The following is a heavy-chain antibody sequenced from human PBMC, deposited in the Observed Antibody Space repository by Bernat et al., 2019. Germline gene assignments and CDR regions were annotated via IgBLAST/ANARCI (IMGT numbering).Heavy chain of an antibody. CDR3: ARLTGGRPFDI. J-gene: IGHJ3*02. D-gene: IGHD2-15*01. CDR1: GGSISSSSCY. CDR2: IYYSGT. V-gene: IGHV4-39*01. Sequence: QLQLQESGPGLVKSSETLSLTCTVSGGSISSSSCYWGWIRQPPGKGLEWIGSIYYSGTYYNPSLKSRVTISVDTSKNQFSLKLRSVTAADTAVYYCARLTGGRPFDIWGQGTMVTVSS.